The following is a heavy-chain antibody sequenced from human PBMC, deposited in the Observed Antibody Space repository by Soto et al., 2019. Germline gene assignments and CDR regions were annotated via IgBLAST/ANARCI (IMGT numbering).Heavy chain of an antibody. V-gene: IGHV3-23*01. CDR1: GFTFSSYA. CDR2: ISGSGGST. D-gene: IGHD3-9*01. Sequence: GGSLRLSCAASGFTFSSYAMSWVRQAPGKGLEWVSAISGSGGSTYYADSVKGRFTISRDNSKNTLYLQMNSLRAEDTAVYYCAKDLDGYFDWLSSTGNFDYWGQGTLVTVSS. CDR3: AKDLDGYFDWLSSTGNFDY. J-gene: IGHJ4*02.